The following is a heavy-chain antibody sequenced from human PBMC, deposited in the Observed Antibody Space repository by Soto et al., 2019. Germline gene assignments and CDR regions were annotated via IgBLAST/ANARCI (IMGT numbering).Heavy chain of an antibody. V-gene: IGHV3-23*01. CDR1: GFTFSNYA. CDR3: ARDWTGDTCPCLDV. J-gene: IGHJ6*02. CDR2: FSGSGGST. D-gene: IGHD3-3*01. Sequence: EVQLLESGGGLVQPGGSLRLSCAAAGFTFSNYALTWVRQSPGKGLEWVSTFSGSGGSTSYADSVRGRFTISRDNSKNTLFLQMNSLRVEDTAIYYWARDWTGDTCPCLDVWGQGTTVSVSS.